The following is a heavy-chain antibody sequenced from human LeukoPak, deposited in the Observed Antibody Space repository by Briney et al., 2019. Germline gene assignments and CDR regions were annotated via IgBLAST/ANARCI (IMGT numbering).Heavy chain of an antibody. J-gene: IGHJ6*03. D-gene: IGHD3-10*01. Sequence: GGTLRLSCAASGFTFSTYGMSWVRQAPGKGLEWVSAISGTAGRTNYADSVKGRFTISRDNSKNTLYLQMNSLRAEDTAVYYCSKGQRPVWFGEENYYNYYYMDVWGKGTTVTISS. CDR3: SKGQRPVWFGEENYYNYYYMDV. CDR2: ISGTAGRT. V-gene: IGHV3-23*01. CDR1: GFTFSTYG.